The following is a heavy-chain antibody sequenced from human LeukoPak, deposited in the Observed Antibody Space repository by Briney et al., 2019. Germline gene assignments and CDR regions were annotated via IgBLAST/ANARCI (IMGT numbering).Heavy chain of an antibody. D-gene: IGHD6-13*01. CDR3: AREVDSNDY. CDR2: ISAYNGNT. J-gene: IGHJ4*02. Sequence: GASVKVSCKASGYTFTSYGISWVRQAPGQGLEWMGWISAYNGNTNYAQKFQGRVTMTRDTSISTAYMELSRLRSDDTAVYYCAREVDSNDYWGQGTLVTVSS. V-gene: IGHV1-18*01. CDR1: GYTFTSYG.